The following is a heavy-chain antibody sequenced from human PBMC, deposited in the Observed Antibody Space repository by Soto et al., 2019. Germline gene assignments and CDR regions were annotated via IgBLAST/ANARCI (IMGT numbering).Heavy chain of an antibody. V-gene: IGHV4-30-4*01. J-gene: IGHJ4*02. CDR3: AREGGTMVRGALAD. CDR2: IYYSGST. Sequence: QVQLQESGPGLVKPSQTLSLTCTVSGRSISSGDYYWSWIRQPPGKVLEWIGYIYYSGSTYYNPSLKRRVTISVDPSKNQFPLKRSSVTAADTAVYYGAREGGTMVRGALADWGQGTLVTVSS. D-gene: IGHD3-10*01. CDR1: GRSISSGDYY.